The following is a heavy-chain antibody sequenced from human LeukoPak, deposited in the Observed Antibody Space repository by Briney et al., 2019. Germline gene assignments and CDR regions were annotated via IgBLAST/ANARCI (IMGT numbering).Heavy chain of an antibody. CDR3: ARETPRRGETRDGYR. J-gene: IGHJ4*02. Sequence: GGSLRLSCAASGFTFKKYWMNWVRQVPGKGLECLANIKEDGSETYYADSVKGRFTISRHNPKNLLFLQINSLRVEDTAVYYWARETPRRGETRDGYRWGQGTLVTVSS. CDR2: IKEDGSET. V-gene: IGHV3-7*01. D-gene: IGHD5-24*01. CDR1: GFTFKKYW.